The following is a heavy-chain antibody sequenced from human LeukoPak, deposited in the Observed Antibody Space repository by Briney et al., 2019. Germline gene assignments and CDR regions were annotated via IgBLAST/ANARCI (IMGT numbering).Heavy chain of an antibody. CDR1: GVSLSSYY. D-gene: IGHD3-10*01. CDR2: MHRDGRS. Sequence: PSETLSLTCAVYGVSLSSYYWSWVRQSPGKGLEWIGEMHRDGRSDYNPSLGSRVTISVDASKNQFSLYLRSMTAADTAVYYCARGIKRYYYYGLGSFPYDPWGQGSLVTVSS. J-gene: IGHJ5*02. V-gene: IGHV4-34*01. CDR3: ARGIKRYYYYGLGSFPYDP.